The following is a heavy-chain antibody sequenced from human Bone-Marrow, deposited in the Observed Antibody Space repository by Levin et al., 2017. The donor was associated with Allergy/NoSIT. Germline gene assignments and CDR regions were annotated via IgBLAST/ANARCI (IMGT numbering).Heavy chain of an antibody. CDR3: TRGSAAAATGYDH. D-gene: IGHD6-13*01. Sequence: GGSLRLSCVASGFTFSTYTMNWVRQAPGKGLEWVSSISPDSVYIYHADSVKGRFTISRDNAKNSLYLQINSLRAEDTAVYYCTRGSAAAATGYDHWGQGTLVTVSS. CDR2: ISPDSVYI. CDR1: GFTFSTYT. J-gene: IGHJ5*02. V-gene: IGHV3-21*01.